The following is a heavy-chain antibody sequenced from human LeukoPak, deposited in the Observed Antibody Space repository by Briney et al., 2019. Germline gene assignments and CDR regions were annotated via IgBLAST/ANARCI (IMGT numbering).Heavy chain of an antibody. D-gene: IGHD6-13*01. V-gene: IGHV3-66*01. CDR2: IYSGGST. Sequence: GSLRLSCAASGFTVSSNYMSWVRQAPGKGLEWVSVIYSGGSTYYADSVKGRFTISRDNSKNTLYLQMNSLRAEDTAVYYCARDRGIAAAGIVGGEQAFDIWGQGTMVTVSS. CDR1: GFTVSSNY. CDR3: ARDRGIAAAGIVGGEQAFDI. J-gene: IGHJ3*02.